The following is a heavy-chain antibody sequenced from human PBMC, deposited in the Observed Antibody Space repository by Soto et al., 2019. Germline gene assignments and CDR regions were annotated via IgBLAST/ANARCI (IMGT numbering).Heavy chain of an antibody. CDR1: GFSLSTSGMR. J-gene: IGHJ4*02. D-gene: IGHD3-22*01. V-gene: IGHV2-70*04. Sequence: SGPTLVNPTQTLTLTCTFSGFSLSTSGMRVSWIRQPPGKALEWLARIDWDDDKFYSTSLKTRLTISKDTSKNQVVLTMTNMDPVETATYYWARMYDSSGYFFDYWGQGTLVTVSS. CDR2: IDWDDDK. CDR3: ARMYDSSGYFFDY.